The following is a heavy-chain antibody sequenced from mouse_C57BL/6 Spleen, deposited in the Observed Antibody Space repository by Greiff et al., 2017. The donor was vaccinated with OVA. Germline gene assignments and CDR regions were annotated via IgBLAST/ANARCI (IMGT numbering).Heavy chain of an antibody. V-gene: IGHV1-82*01. J-gene: IGHJ2*01. CDR1: GYAFSSSW. CDR2: IYPGDGDT. Sequence: QVQLLQSGPELVKPGASVKISCKASGYAFSSSWMNWVKQRPGKGLEWIGRIYPGDGDTNYTGKLKGKSTLTADKSSSTAYMQLSSLTSEDSAVYFCARVDYGNWYYFDYWGQGTTLTGSS. CDR3: ARVDYGNWYYFDY. D-gene: IGHD2-1*01.